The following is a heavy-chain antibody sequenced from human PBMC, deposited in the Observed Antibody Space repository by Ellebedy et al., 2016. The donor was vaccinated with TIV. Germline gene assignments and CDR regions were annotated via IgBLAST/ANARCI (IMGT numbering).Heavy chain of an antibody. D-gene: IGHD6-19*01. CDR2: FDPGDGEK. CDR1: GYTLTEVS. Sequence: AASVKVSCKVSGYTLTEVSMHWVRPATGKGIEWMGGFDPGDGEKIYAQNFQGRVTMTEDTSSDTAYMELSSLRSEDTAVDYCVIIFIAETGTETSFDYWGQGTLVTVSS. CDR3: VIIFIAETGTETSFDY. J-gene: IGHJ4*02. V-gene: IGHV1-24*01.